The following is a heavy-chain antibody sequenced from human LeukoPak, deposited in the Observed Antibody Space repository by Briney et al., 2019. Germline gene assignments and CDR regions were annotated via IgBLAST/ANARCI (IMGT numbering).Heavy chain of an antibody. CDR1: GGSISSYY. Sequence: SETLSLTCTVSGGSISSYYWSWIRQPPGKGLEWIGYIYYSGSTSYNPSLKSRVTISVDTSKNQFSLKLSSVTAADTAVFYCARARGSGYSDIWGQGTMVTVSS. D-gene: IGHD6-13*01. CDR3: ARARGSGYSDI. V-gene: IGHV4-59*01. J-gene: IGHJ3*02. CDR2: IYYSGST.